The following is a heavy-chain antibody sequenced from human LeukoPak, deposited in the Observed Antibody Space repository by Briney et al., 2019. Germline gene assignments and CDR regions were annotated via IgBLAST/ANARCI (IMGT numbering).Heavy chain of an antibody. Sequence: ASVKVSCKASGYTFTSYDINWVRQATGQGLEWMGWMNPNSGNTGYAQKFQDRVTMTRNTSISTAYMELSSLRSEDTAVYYCARGVGKGAAAGIKKRWLYYGMDVWGQGTTVTVSS. V-gene: IGHV1-8*01. CDR1: GYTFTSYD. CDR3: ARGVGKGAAAGIKKRWLYYGMDV. J-gene: IGHJ6*02. D-gene: IGHD6-13*01. CDR2: MNPNSGNT.